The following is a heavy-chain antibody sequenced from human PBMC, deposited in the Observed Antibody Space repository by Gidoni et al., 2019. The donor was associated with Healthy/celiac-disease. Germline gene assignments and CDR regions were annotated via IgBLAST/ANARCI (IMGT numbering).Heavy chain of an antibody. CDR3: ATGSRTTVWY. Sequence: GESGGGLVQPGGSLRLSCAASGFTFSSYEMNWVRQAPGKGLEWVSYISSSGSTIYYADSVKGRFTISRDNAKNSLYLQMNSLRAEDTAVYYCATGSRTTVWYWGQGTLVTVSS. CDR1: GFTFSSYE. CDR2: ISSSGSTI. D-gene: IGHD4-17*01. V-gene: IGHV3-48*03. J-gene: IGHJ4*02.